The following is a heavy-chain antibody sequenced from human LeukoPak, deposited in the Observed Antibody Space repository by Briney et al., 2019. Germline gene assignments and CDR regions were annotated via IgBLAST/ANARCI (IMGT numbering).Heavy chain of an antibody. CDR1: GFTFSSYG. V-gene: IGHV3-30*18. J-gene: IGHJ4*02. D-gene: IGHD2-21*02. Sequence: GRSLRLSCAASGFTFSSYGMHWVRQAPGKGLEGVAVISYDGSNKNYADSVKGRFTISRDSSKNTVYLQMNSLRVEDTAMYYCAKDWAPYCGGDCYFNYWGQGTLVTVSS. CDR2: ISYDGSNK. CDR3: AKDWAPYCGGDCYFNY.